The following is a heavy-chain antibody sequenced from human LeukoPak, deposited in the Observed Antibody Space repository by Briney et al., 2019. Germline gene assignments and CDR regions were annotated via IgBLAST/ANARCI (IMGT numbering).Heavy chain of an antibody. CDR2: IYYSGST. CDR1: GGFISSYY. V-gene: IGHV4-59*01. CDR3: ARGKGYYYMDV. J-gene: IGHJ6*03. Sequence: PSETLSLTCTVSGGFISSYYWSWIRQPPGKGLEWIGYIYYSGSTNYNPSLKSRVAISVDTSKNQFSLKLSSVTAADTAVYYCARGKGYYYMDVWGKGITVTVSS.